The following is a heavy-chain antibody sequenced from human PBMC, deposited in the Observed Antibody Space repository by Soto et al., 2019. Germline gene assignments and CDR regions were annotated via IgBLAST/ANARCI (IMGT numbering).Heavy chain of an antibody. CDR2: ISAYNGNT. Sequence: ASVKVSCKASGYTFTSYGISWVRQAPGQGLEWMGWISAYNGNTNYAQKLQGRVTMTTDTSTSTAYMELRSLRSDDTAVYYCASVMSTTGETDGMDVWGQGTTVTVSS. V-gene: IGHV1-18*01. CDR1: GYTFTSYG. CDR3: ASVMSTTGETDGMDV. J-gene: IGHJ6*02. D-gene: IGHD4-4*01.